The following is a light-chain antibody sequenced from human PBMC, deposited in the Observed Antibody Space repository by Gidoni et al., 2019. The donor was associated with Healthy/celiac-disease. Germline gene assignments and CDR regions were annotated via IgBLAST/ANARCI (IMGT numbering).Light chain of an antibody. Sequence: DIQMTQSPSSLSASVGDRVTITCQASQDISNYLNWYQQKPGKAPKLLIYDASNLEKGVPSRFSGSGSGTDFTFTISSLQPEDIATYYCQQYDNLLFTFXGXTKVEIK. J-gene: IGKJ4*01. CDR1: QDISNY. V-gene: IGKV1-33*01. CDR3: QQYDNLLFT. CDR2: DAS.